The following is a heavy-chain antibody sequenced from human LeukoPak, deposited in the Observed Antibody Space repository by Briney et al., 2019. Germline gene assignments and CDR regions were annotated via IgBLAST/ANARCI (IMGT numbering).Heavy chain of an antibody. Sequence: PGGSLRLSCAASGFTFSSYAMSWVRQAPGRGLEWVSAISGSGGSTYYADSVKGRFTISRDNSKNTLYLQMNSLRAEDTAVYYCAKWDISSWYLRGAHYFDYWGQGTLVTVSS. D-gene: IGHD6-13*01. CDR2: ISGSGGST. J-gene: IGHJ4*02. CDR1: GFTFSSYA. CDR3: AKWDISSWYLRGAHYFDY. V-gene: IGHV3-23*01.